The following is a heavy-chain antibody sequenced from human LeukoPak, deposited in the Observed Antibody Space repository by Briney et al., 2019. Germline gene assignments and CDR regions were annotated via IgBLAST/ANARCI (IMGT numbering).Heavy chain of an antibody. D-gene: IGHD2-2*01. J-gene: IGHJ4*02. CDR3: ARAYCTSTTCWGYFDY. CDR1: GGSINSGGYY. CDR2: IYYSGST. V-gene: IGHV4-31*03. Sequence: SETLSLTCTVSGGSINSGGYYWSWIRQHPGKGLEWIGYIYYSGSTYYNPSLKSRVTISVDTSKNQFSLKVNSVTAADTAVYYCARAYCTSTTCWGYFDYWGQGTLVTVSS.